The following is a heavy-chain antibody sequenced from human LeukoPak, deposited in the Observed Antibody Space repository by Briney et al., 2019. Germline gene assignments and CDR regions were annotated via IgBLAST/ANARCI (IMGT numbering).Heavy chain of an antibody. CDR2: IYTSGAT. CDR3: ARVFHGSGRFSFDY. V-gene: IGHV4-4*07. CDR1: GGSISNHY. D-gene: IGHD3-10*01. J-gene: IGHJ4*02. Sequence: SETLSLTCTVSGGSISNHYWSWLRQSAEKGLEWLGRIYTSGATNYNPSLKSRVTISVDTSKNQFSLRLSSVTAADTAVYYCARVFHGSGRFSFDYWGQGTLVTVSS.